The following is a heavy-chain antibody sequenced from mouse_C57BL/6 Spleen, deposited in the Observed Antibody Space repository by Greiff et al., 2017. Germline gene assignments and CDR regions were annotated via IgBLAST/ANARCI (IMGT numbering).Heavy chain of an antibody. V-gene: IGHV1-74*01. CDR3: AIILSGNYDAMDY. Sequence: VQLQQPGAELVKPGASVKVSCKASGYTFTSYWMHWVKQRPGQGLEWIGRIHPSDSDTNYNQKFKGKATLTVDKSSSTAYMQLSNLTSEDSAVYSGAIILSGNYDAMDYWGQGTSVTVSS. CDR1: GYTFTSYW. D-gene: IGHD2-1*01. J-gene: IGHJ4*01. CDR2: IHPSDSDT.